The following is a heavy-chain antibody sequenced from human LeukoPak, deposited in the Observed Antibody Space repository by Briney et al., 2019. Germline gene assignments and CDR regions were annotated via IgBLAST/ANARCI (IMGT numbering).Heavy chain of an antibody. V-gene: IGHV4-59*01. CDR1: GGSIINYY. CDR3: ARVRNFPDAFDI. CDR2: IYDTGST. Sequence: SETLSLTCTVSGGSIINYYWAWIRQPPGKGLAWIGYIYDTGSTKYNPSLKSRLTISLHTSRNQFSLNLTSLTAADTAIYYCARVRNFPDAFDIWGQGKMVTVSS. J-gene: IGHJ3*02.